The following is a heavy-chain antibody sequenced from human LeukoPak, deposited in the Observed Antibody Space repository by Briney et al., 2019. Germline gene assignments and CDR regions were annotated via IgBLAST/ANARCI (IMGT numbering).Heavy chain of an antibody. V-gene: IGHV1-2*02. CDR2: INPNSGGT. CDR3: ARANMLRGVGSFFDRNWFDP. D-gene: IGHD3-10*01. J-gene: IGHJ5*02. Sequence: ASVKVSCKTSGYTFTGYYMHWVRQAPGQGLEWMGWINPNSGGTNYAQKFQGRVTMTRDTSISTAYMELSRLRSDDTAVYYCARANMLRGVGSFFDRNWFDPWGQGTLVTVSS. CDR1: GYTFTGYY.